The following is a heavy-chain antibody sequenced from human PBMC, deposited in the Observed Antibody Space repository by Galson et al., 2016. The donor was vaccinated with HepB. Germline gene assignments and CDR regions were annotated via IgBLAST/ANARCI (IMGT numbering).Heavy chain of an antibody. CDR2: INPSGGST. J-gene: IGHJ4*02. CDR1: GYTFTSYY. Sequence: SVKVSCKASGYTFTSYYIHWVRQAPGQGLEWMGIINPSGGSTSYAEKFQGRVTMTRDTSTSTVYMELSNLRSEDTAVYYCARDGGSYLYYFDYWGQGTLVTVSS. CDR3: ARDGGSYLYYFDY. D-gene: IGHD1-26*01. V-gene: IGHV1-46*01.